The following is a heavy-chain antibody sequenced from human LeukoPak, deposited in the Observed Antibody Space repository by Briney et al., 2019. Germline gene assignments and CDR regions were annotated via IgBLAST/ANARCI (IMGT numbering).Heavy chain of an antibody. J-gene: IGHJ4*02. D-gene: IGHD6-19*01. CDR2: IKHSGST. V-gene: IGHV4-34*01. CDR3: ARADSGWLNFDY. CDR1: GGSFSGYY. Sequence: SETLSLTCAVYGGSFSGYYWSWIRQPPGKGLEWIGEIKHSGSTNYNPSLKSRVTISVDTSKNQFSLKLSSVTAADTAVYYCARADSGWLNFDYWGQGTLVTVSS.